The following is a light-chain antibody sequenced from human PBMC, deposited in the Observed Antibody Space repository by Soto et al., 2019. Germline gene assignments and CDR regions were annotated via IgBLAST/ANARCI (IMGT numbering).Light chain of an antibody. V-gene: IGLV2-8*01. J-gene: IGLJ1*01. CDR2: EVS. CDR1: SSDVGGYNY. Sequence: QSVLTQPPSASGSPGQSVTISCTGTSSDVGGYNYVSWYQQHPGKAPKLIIYEVSKRPSGVPDRFSGSKSGNTASLTVSGLQAEDEADYYCSSYAGSNNFVFVTGTKVTVL. CDR3: SSYAGSNNFV.